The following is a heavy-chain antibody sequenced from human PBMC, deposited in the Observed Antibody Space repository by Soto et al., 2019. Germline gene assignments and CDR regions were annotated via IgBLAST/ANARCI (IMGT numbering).Heavy chain of an antibody. J-gene: IGHJ4*02. Sequence: QVQLVESGGGVVQPGRSLRLSCAASGFTFSSYGMHWVRQAPGKGLEWVAVISYDGSNKYYADSVKGRFTISRDNSKNTLYLQMNSLRAEDTAVYYCAKESAYYGSGSSYPIDYWGQGTLVTVSS. CDR2: ISYDGSNK. V-gene: IGHV3-30*18. CDR1: GFTFSSYG. CDR3: AKESAYYGSGSSYPIDY. D-gene: IGHD3-10*01.